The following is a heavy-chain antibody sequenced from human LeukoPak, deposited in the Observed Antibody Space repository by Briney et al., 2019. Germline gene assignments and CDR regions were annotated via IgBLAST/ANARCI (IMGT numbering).Heavy chain of an antibody. D-gene: IGHD3-10*01. CDR2: MNPNSGNT. J-gene: IGHJ6*03. Sequence: ASVKVSCKASGYTFTSYGINWVRQATGQGLEWMGWMNPNSGNTGYAQKFQGRVTMTRNASISTAYMELSSLRSEDTAVYYCARGFTPFSYYGSGIYYYYMDVWGKGTTVTISS. V-gene: IGHV1-8*01. CDR3: ARGFTPFSYYGSGIYYYYMDV. CDR1: GYTFTSYG.